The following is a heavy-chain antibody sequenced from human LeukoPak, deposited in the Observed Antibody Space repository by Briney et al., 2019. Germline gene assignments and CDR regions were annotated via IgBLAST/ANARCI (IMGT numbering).Heavy chain of an antibody. CDR2: IYYSGST. V-gene: IGHV4-59*08. J-gene: IGHJ4*02. D-gene: IGHD2-2*01. CDR3: ARHTVGPGISTTFDY. CDR1: GGSISSYF. Sequence: PSETLFLTCTVSGGSISSYFWSWVRQPPGKGLEWIGYIYYSGSTNYNPSLKSRVTISVDTSKNQFSLRLSSVTAADTAVYYCARHTVGPGISTTFDYWGQGTLVTVSS.